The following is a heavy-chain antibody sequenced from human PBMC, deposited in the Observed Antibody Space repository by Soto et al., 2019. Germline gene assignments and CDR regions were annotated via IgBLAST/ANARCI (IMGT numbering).Heavy chain of an antibody. CDR1: GFTFSSYG. D-gene: IGHD6-13*01. Sequence: QVQLVESGGGVVQPGRSLRLSCAASGFTFSSYGMHWVRQAPGKGLEWVAVIWYDGSNKYYADSVKGRFTISRDNSKNTRYLQMTSLSAEDTAVYYCARDLEIAAAGSIDYWGQGTLVTVSS. V-gene: IGHV3-33*01. CDR2: IWYDGSNK. CDR3: ARDLEIAAAGSIDY. J-gene: IGHJ4*02.